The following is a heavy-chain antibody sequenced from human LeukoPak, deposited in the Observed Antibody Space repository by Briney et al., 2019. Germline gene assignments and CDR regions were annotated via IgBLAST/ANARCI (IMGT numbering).Heavy chain of an antibody. CDR2: ISSSGSTI. Sequence: GGSLRLSCAASGFTFSSYEMNWVRQAPGKGLEWVSYISSSGSTIYYADSVKGRFTISRDNAKNSLYLQMNSPRAEDTAVYYCARGRFLEWLLPPPNWFDPWGQGTLVTVSS. D-gene: IGHD3-3*01. CDR1: GFTFSSYE. V-gene: IGHV3-48*03. CDR3: ARGRFLEWLLPPPNWFDP. J-gene: IGHJ5*02.